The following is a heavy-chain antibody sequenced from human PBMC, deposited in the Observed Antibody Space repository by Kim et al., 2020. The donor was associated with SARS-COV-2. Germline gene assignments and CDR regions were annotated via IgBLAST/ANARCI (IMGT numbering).Heavy chain of an antibody. CDR2: LYYSGSS. V-gene: IGHV4-39*07. D-gene: IGHD6-13*01. CDR1: GASISRGGYY. Sequence: SETLSLTCIVSGASISRGGYYWGWLRQPPGKGLEWIMSLYYSGSSYYNPSLESRVTMSVDTSKNQFSLRLKSVTAADTAVYFCARMRQQLIPAIFDPWGQGTLVTVSS. J-gene: IGHJ5*02. CDR3: ARMRQQLIPAIFDP.